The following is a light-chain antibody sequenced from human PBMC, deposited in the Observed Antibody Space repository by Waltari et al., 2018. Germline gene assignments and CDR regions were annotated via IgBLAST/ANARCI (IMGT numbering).Light chain of an antibody. Sequence: DVVLTQSPDSLAASLGERATINCKSSQGVKDSFDNQSCLAWYQAKPGQPPRLLIHSTSTRETGVPDRFSGSGSGTDFTLTISSLQAEDVAAYCCQQYNNKPATFGGGTKVEIK. CDR1: QGVKDSFDNQSC. CDR3: QQYNNKPAT. V-gene: IGKV4-1*01. CDR2: STS. J-gene: IGKJ4*02.